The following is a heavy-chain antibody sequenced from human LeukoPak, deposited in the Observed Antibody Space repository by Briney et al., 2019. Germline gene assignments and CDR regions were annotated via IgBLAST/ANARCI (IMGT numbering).Heavy chain of an antibody. CDR1: GFTFSNAW. CDR2: IKSKTDGGTT. V-gene: IGHV3-15*07. D-gene: IGHD3-16*01. Sequence: PGGSLRLSCAASGFTFSNAWMNWVRQAPGKGLEWVGRIKSKTDGGTTDYAAPVKGRFTVSRDDSKNTLYLQMNSLKTEDTAVYYRTTEGDVGDYFDYWGQGTLVTVSS. J-gene: IGHJ4*02. CDR3: TTEGDVGDYFDY.